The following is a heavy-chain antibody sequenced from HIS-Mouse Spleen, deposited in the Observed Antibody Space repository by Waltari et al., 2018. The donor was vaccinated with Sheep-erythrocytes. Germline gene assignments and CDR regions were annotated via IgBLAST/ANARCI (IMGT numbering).Heavy chain of an antibody. D-gene: IGHD6-6*01. CDR2: INHSGST. CDR1: GGSFSGYY. CDR3: ARALSIAARPNWFDP. V-gene: IGHV4-34*01. J-gene: IGHJ5*02. Sequence: QVQLQQWGAGLLKPSETLSLTCAVYGGSFSGYYWSWIRQPPGKGLEWIGEINHSGSTNYNPSLKSRVTISVDTSKNKFSLKLSSVTAADTAVYYCARALSIAARPNWFDPWGQGTLVTVSS.